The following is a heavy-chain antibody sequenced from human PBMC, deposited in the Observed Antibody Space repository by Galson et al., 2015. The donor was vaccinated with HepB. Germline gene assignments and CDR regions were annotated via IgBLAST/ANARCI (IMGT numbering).Heavy chain of an antibody. Sequence: SVKVSCKASGYTFSRYSINWVRQAPGQGLEWMGWISGYNGKTNYAQKFQGRVTMTTDTSTRTAYMELRSLRSDDTAVYYCARGGFGVGVGATQNNWFDPWGQGTLVTVSS. J-gene: IGHJ5*02. CDR1: GYTFSRYS. V-gene: IGHV1-18*01. D-gene: IGHD2-15*01. CDR2: ISGYNGKT. CDR3: ARGGFGVGVGATQNNWFDP.